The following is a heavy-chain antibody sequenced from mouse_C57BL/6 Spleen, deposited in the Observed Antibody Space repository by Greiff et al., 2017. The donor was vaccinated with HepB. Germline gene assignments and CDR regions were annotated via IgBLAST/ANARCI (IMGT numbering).Heavy chain of an antibody. CDR3: ARSDYDYDGGYYAMDY. J-gene: IGHJ4*01. D-gene: IGHD2-4*01. CDR2: IYPRSGNT. Sequence: VQLQQSGAELARPGASVKLSCKASGYTFTSYGISWVKQRTGQGLEWIGEIYPRSGNTYYNEKFKGKATLTADKSSSTAYMELRSLTSEDSAVYFCARSDYDYDGGYYAMDYWGQGTSVTVSS. CDR1: GYTFTSYG. V-gene: IGHV1-81*01.